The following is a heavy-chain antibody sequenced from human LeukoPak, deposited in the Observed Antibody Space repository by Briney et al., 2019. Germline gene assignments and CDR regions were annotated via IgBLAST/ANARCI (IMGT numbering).Heavy chain of an antibody. D-gene: IGHD6-13*01. V-gene: IGHV3-23*01. Sequence: GGSLRLSCAASGFTFRNYAISWVRQAPGKGLEWVSAISGSDGRSHYADSVKGRFTTSRDNSKNTLWLQMNSLRAEDAAVYYCAKTAGSNWSFDYWGQGTLVTVSS. CDR3: AKTAGSNWSFDY. CDR2: ISGSDGRS. J-gene: IGHJ4*02. CDR1: GFTFRNYA.